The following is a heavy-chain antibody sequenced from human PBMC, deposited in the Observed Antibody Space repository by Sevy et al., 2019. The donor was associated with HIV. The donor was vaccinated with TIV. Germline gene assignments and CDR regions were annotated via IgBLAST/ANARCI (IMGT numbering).Heavy chain of an antibody. CDR3: GITREYYSDNSGYFDY. CDR1: GYTLTQFS. CDR2: FDPEDGER. V-gene: IGHV1-24*01. Sequence: ASVKVSCKIPGYTLTQFSMHWVRQAPGKGLEWMGTFDPEDGERIYAQKFQGRVTMTEDTSTDTAYMELSSLRSEDTAVYYCGITREYYSDNSGYFDYWGQGTLVTVSS. D-gene: IGHD3-22*01. J-gene: IGHJ4*02.